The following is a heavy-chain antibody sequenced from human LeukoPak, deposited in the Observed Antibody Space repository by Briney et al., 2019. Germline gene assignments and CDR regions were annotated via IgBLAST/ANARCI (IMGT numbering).Heavy chain of an antibody. V-gene: IGHV4-59*01. Sequence: SETLSLTCTVSGGSISGYFWTWIRQPPGKGLEWIGYIYYTGNTNYNPSLKSRVTISIDMSKNHFSLNVNSVTAADAAVYYCVRSKSGAYGWFDPWGPGALVTVSS. CDR2: IYYTGNT. D-gene: IGHD2-15*01. CDR1: GGSISGYF. CDR3: VRSKSGAYGWFDP. J-gene: IGHJ5*02.